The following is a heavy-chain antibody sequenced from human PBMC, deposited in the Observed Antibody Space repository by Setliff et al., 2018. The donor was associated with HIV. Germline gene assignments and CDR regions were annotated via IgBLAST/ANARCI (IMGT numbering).Heavy chain of an antibody. CDR3: TVLGANSFEL. D-gene: IGHD1-26*01. CDR2: FKSETDGGTI. CDR1: GFNFANAW. V-gene: IGHV3-15*01. Sequence: SLKISCAASGFNFANAWMSWVRQAPGKGPEWIGRFKSETDGGTIDYAAPVKGRFTISRDDSRNTLYLQLNSLRTDDTALYYCTVLGANSFELWGQGTMVTVSS. J-gene: IGHJ3*01.